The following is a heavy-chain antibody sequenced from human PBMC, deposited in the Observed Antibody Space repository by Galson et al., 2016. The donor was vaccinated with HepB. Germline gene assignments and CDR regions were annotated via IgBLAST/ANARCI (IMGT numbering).Heavy chain of an antibody. V-gene: IGHV3-48*04. Sequence: SLRLSCAASGFTFSSYSMNWVRQAPGKGLEWVSYISSGRDTTYYADSVKGRFTISRDDAKNSLYLQMNSLRAEDTALYYCARTPGTYWFFDLWGRGTLVTVSS. D-gene: IGHD1-14*01. J-gene: IGHJ2*01. CDR3: ARTPGTYWFFDL. CDR1: GFTFSSYS. CDR2: ISSGRDTT.